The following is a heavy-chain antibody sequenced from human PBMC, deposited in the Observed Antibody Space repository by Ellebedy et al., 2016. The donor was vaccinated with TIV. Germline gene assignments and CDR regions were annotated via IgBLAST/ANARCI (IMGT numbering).Heavy chain of an antibody. CDR3: ARGGHCSGGSCRNNATYYGMDV. Sequence: AASVKVSCKASGYTFTGYYMHWVRQAPGQGLEWMGWINPNSGGTNYAQKFQGRVTMTRDTSISTAYMELSRLRSDDTAVYYCARGGHCSGGSCRNNATYYGMDVWGQGTTVTVSS. CDR2: INPNSGGT. CDR1: GYTFTGYY. J-gene: IGHJ6*02. D-gene: IGHD2-15*01. V-gene: IGHV1-2*02.